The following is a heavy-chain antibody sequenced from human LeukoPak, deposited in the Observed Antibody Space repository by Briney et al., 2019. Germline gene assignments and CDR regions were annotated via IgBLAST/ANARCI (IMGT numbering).Heavy chain of an antibody. V-gene: IGHV1-69*01. Sequence: GSSVKVSCKASGGTFSSYAISWVRQAPGQGLEWMGGIIPIFGTANYAQKFQGRVTITADESTSTAYMELNSLRSEDTAVYYCARGAYYDILTGYLDYWGQGTLVTVSS. D-gene: IGHD3-9*01. CDR2: IIPIFGTA. CDR3: ARGAYYDILTGYLDY. J-gene: IGHJ4*02. CDR1: GGTFSSYA.